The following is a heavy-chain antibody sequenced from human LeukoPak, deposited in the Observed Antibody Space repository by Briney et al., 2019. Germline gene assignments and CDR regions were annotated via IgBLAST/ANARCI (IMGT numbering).Heavy chain of an antibody. D-gene: IGHD2-2*01. CDR3: AREGGCSSTSCYSGAFDI. J-gene: IGHJ3*02. CDR2: MNPNSGNT. Sequence: ASVKVSCKASGYTFTSYDINWVRQATGQGLEWMGWMNPNSGNTGYAQKFQGRVTITRNTSISTAYMELSSLRSEDTAVYYCAREGGCSSTSCYSGAFDIWGQGTMVTVSS. CDR1: GYTFTSYD. V-gene: IGHV1-8*03.